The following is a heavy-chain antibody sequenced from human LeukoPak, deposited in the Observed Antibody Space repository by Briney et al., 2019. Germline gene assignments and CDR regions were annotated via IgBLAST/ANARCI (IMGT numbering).Heavy chain of an antibody. Sequence: PSETLSLTCTVSGYSISSGYFWGWIRQPPGKGLEWIGTIYHRGSTYYNPSLKSRVTISVNTSKNQFSLKLSSVTAADTAVYYCARTTEDCNSASCYQYCFDPWGQGTLVTVSS. V-gene: IGHV4-38-2*02. D-gene: IGHD2-2*01. CDR3: ARTTEDCNSASCYQYCFDP. CDR2: IYHRGST. J-gene: IGHJ5*02. CDR1: GYSISSGYF.